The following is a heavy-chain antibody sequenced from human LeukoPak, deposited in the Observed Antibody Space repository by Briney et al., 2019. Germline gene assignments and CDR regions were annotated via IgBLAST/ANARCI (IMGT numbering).Heavy chain of an antibody. D-gene: IGHD1-26*01. CDR3: GRDLGGRSGY. CDR1: GGSISSYY. Sequence: PSETLSLTCTVSGGSISSYYWSWIRQPPGKGLEWIGYVFYSGTTNYNPSLKSRVTISVDTSENHFSLKLSSVAAADTAVYYCGRDLGGRSGYWGLGTLVTVSS. V-gene: IGHV4-59*01. J-gene: IGHJ4*02. CDR2: VFYSGTT.